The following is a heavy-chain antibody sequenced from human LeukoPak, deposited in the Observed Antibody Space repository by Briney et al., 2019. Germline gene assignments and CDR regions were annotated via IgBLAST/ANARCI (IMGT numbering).Heavy chain of an antibody. V-gene: IGHV3-30*04. J-gene: IGHJ3*02. CDR1: GFTFSNHA. D-gene: IGHD2-2*03. Sequence: GGSLRLSCVTSGFTFSNHAMHWVRQGPGKGLEWVAVISDDGTSKFYADSVKGRFTIFGDNSKNTLFLQINSLRPEDTAMYYCARVDDLDAFDIWGQGTLVTVSS. CDR2: ISDDGTSK. CDR3: ARVDDLDAFDI.